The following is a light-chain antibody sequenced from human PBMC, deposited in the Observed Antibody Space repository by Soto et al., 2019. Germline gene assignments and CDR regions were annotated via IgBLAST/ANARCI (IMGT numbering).Light chain of an antibody. CDR3: QQSNNWASIT. J-gene: IGKJ5*01. Sequence: EVVVTQSPCTLSLSRGERATLSCRASERIYSAYLGWYQQKPGQAPRLLIYGTSSRATGIPDRFSGSGSGTDFILTISSLQSEDFAVYYCQQSNNWASITFGQGTRLEI. V-gene: IGKV3D-20*02. CDR2: GTS. CDR1: ERIYSAY.